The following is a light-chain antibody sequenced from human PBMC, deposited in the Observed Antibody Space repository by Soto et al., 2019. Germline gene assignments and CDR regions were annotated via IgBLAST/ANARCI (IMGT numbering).Light chain of an antibody. CDR1: QSLLHSNGYNS. Sequence: DIVLTQSPLSLPVSPGEATSSSCRSSQSLLHSNGYNSMDWYLQKPGQSPQLLIYLGSNRSSEVHDRFSGSGSGTDSPPKISRVEAEDVGLYFCMQGLPPPLSLGGGNRVELK. V-gene: IGKV2-28*01. CDR2: LGS. J-gene: IGKJ4*01. CDR3: MQGLPPPLS.